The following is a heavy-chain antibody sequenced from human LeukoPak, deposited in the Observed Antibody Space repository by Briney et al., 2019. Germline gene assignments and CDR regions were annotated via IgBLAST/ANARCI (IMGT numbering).Heavy chain of an antibody. CDR1: GGSVNSGSYY. V-gene: IGHV4-61*01. CDR3: ARTHLVVPGAHWYFDL. J-gene: IGHJ2*01. Sequence: SETLSLTCTVSGGSVNSGSYYWSWIRQPPGKGLEWIGYIYYSGSTNSNPSLKSRVTISVDTSKNQFSLKLSSVTAADTAVYYCARTHLVVPGAHWYFDLWGRGTLVTVSS. D-gene: IGHD6-19*01. CDR2: IYYSGST.